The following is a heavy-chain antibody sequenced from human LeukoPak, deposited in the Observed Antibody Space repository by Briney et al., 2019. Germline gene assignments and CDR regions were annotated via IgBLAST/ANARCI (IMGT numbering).Heavy chain of an antibody. D-gene: IGHD1-26*01. V-gene: IGHV3-23*01. CDR2: ISSSGGST. J-gene: IGHJ2*01. Sequence: GGSLRLSCAASGFAFSSYAMTWVRQAPGKGLEWVSDISSSGGSTYYADSVKGRFTISRDSSKNTLFLHMNTLRAEDTAIYYCAKDRTVGASYWYFDLWGRGTLVTVSS. CDR1: GFAFSSYA. CDR3: AKDRTVGASYWYFDL.